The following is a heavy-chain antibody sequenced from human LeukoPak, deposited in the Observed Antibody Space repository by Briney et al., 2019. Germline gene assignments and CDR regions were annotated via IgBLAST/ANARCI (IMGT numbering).Heavy chain of an antibody. CDR1: GGSISSYY. J-gene: IGHJ6*02. V-gene: IGHV4-4*07. Sequence: PSETLSLTCTVSGGSISSYYWSWIRQPAGKGLERIGRIYTSGSTNYNPSLKGRVTMSVDTSKNQFSLKLSSVTAADTAVYYCARLRLYYGSGSYSTEDYYYGMDVWGQGTTVTVSS. CDR3: ARLRLYYGSGSYSTEDYYYGMDV. CDR2: IYTSGST. D-gene: IGHD3-10*01.